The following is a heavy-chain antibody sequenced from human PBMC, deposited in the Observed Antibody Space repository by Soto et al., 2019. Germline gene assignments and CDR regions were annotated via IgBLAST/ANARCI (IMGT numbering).Heavy chain of an antibody. J-gene: IGHJ6*03. CDR2: INSDGSST. Sequence: GGSLRLSCAASGFTFSSYWMHWVRQAPGKGLVWVSRINSDGSSTSYADSVKGRFTISRDNAKNTLYLQMNSLRAEDTAVYYCARGDGEVPDVYYYYMDVWGKGTTVTVSS. CDR1: GFTFSSYW. V-gene: IGHV3-74*01. D-gene: IGHD3-3*01. CDR3: ARGDGEVPDVYYYYMDV.